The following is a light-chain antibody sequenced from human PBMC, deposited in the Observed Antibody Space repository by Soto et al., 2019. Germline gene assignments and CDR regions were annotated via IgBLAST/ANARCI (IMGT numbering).Light chain of an antibody. CDR2: GAS. CDR3: QQYNDWRRT. J-gene: IGKJ1*01. CDR1: QSVRSN. V-gene: IGKV3-15*01. Sequence: EIVMTQSPATLSVSPGERATLSCRASQSVRSNFAWYEQKPGQAPRLLIYGASTRATGIPARFSASGSGTEFTFTISSLQSEDFGVYYCQQYNDWRRTFGQGTKVDIK.